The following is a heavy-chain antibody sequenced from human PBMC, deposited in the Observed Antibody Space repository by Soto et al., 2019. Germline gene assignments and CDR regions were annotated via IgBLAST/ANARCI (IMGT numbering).Heavy chain of an antibody. Sequence: SETLSLTCTVSGGSISSYYWNWIRQPPGKGLEWIGDIYYGGGTNYNPSLKSRVTLSVDTSKNQFSLKLSSVTAADTAVYYCAREDIVLVPAAGSYYYYGMDVWGQGTTVTVSS. V-gene: IGHV4-59*01. CDR1: GGSISSYY. CDR3: AREDIVLVPAAGSYYYYGMDV. CDR2: IYYGGGT. J-gene: IGHJ6*02. D-gene: IGHD2-2*01.